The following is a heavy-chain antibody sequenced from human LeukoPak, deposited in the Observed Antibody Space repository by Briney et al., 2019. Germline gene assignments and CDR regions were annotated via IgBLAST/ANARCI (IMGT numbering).Heavy chain of an antibody. J-gene: IGHJ2*01. V-gene: IGHV4-39*07. CDR1: GGSLIRGAYY. CDR3: ARQYSDILTGYHRGELYWYFDL. D-gene: IGHD3-9*01. Sequence: SETLSLTCTFSGGSLIRGAYYGGCVRQSPGRGLEWLASIYYSGGPHYNPSLERRVTISRDMSKYQCSLRVNSVTAADTAVYYCARQYSDILTGYHRGELYWYFDLWGRGTLVTVSS. CDR2: IYYSGGP.